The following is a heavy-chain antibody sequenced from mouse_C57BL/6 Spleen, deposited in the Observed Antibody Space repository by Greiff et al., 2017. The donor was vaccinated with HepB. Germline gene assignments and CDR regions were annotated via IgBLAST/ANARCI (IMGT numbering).Heavy chain of an antibody. Sequence: EVQLQQSGPVLVKPGASVKMSCKASGYTFTDYYMNWVKQSHGKSLEWIGVINPYNGGTSYNQKFKGKATLTVDKSSSTAYMELNSLTSEDSAVYYCARRPTVIFDYWGQGTTLTVSS. J-gene: IGHJ2*01. CDR1: GYTFTDYY. D-gene: IGHD1-1*01. V-gene: IGHV1-19*01. CDR3: ARRPTVIFDY. CDR2: INPYNGGT.